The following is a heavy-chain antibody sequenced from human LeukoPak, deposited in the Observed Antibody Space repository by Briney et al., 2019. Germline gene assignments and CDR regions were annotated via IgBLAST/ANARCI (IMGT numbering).Heavy chain of an antibody. D-gene: IGHD5-12*01. CDR2: LSGNSGGST. J-gene: IGHJ4*02. CDR1: GFTFTSYA. CDR3: AKVESGGYRFGNFDY. V-gene: IGHV3-23*01. Sequence: GGSLRLSCAASGFTFTSYALSWVRQAPGKGLEWVSALSGNSGGSTYYADSVKGRFTVSRDNSQNTVYLQMNSLRADDSAVYYCAKVESGGYRFGNFDYWGQGDLLTVSS.